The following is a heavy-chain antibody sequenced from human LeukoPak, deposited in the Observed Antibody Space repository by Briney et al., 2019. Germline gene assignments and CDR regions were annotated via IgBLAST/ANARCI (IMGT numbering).Heavy chain of an antibody. J-gene: IGHJ5*02. V-gene: IGHV4-59*12. D-gene: IGHD3-10*01. CDR3: ARAWDGSGSNWFDP. CDR2: IYYSGST. Sequence: SETLSLTCTVSGGSINSYYWSWIRQPPGKGLEWIGYIYYSGSTNYNPSLKSRVTISVDTSTVSLKLSSATAADTAVYYCARAWDGSGSNWFDPWGQGTLVTVSS. CDR1: GGSINSYY.